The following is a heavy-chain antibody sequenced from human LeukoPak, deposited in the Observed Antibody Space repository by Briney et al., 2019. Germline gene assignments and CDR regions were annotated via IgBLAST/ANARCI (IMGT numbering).Heavy chain of an antibody. J-gene: IGHJ6*03. CDR2: IYYSGYT. CDR1: GGSISSYY. CDR3: ARETSQKGAHYMDV. V-gene: IGHV4-59*01. D-gene: IGHD3-16*01. Sequence: PSETLSLTCTVSGGSISSYYWSWIRQPPGKGLKWIGNIYYSGYTTYSPSLRSRVTISVDTSKNQFSLKLSSVTVADTAVYYCARETSQKGAHYMDVWGKGTTITISS.